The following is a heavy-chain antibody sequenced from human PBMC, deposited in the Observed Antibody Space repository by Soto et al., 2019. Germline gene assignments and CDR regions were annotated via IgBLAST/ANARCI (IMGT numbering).Heavy chain of an antibody. CDR3: ARDHGQWLVPGYYYYYMDV. CDR2: TYYRSKWYN. V-gene: IGHV6-1*01. CDR1: GDSVSSNSAA. Sequence: SQTLSLTCAISGDSVSSNSAAWNWIRQSPSRGLEWLGRTYYRSKWYNDYAVSVKSRITINPDTSKNQFSLQLNSVTPEDTAVYYCARDHGQWLVPGYYYYYMDVWGKGTTVTVSS. J-gene: IGHJ6*03. D-gene: IGHD6-19*01.